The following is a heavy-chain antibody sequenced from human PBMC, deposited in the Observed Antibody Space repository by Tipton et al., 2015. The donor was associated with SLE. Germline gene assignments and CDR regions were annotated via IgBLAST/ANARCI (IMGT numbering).Heavy chain of an antibody. V-gene: IGHV4-59*08. CDR3: ARHPAYCGGDCPYYFDY. Sequence: TLSLTCTVSGGSISSHYWSWIRQPPGKGLEWIGYIYYSGSTNYNPSLKSRVTISVDTSKNKFSLKLSSVTAADTAVYYCARHPAYCGGDCPYYFDYWGQGTLVTVSS. J-gene: IGHJ4*02. CDR2: IYYSGST. D-gene: IGHD2-21*01. CDR1: GGSISSHY.